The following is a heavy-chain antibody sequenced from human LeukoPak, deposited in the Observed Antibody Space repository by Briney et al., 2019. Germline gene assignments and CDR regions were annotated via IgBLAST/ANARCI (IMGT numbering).Heavy chain of an antibody. CDR3: ARGQTWIQLWVYAFDI. D-gene: IGHD5-18*01. CDR1: GGPINSSSYY. CDR2: IFYSGNT. V-gene: IGHV4-39*01. Sequence: SETLSLTCTVSGGPINSSSYYWGWIRQPPGKGLEWIGSIFYSGNTYDNPSLKSRVTISVDTSKNQFSLKLNSVTAADTAVYYCARGQTWIQLWVYAFDIWGRGTMVTVSS. J-gene: IGHJ3*02.